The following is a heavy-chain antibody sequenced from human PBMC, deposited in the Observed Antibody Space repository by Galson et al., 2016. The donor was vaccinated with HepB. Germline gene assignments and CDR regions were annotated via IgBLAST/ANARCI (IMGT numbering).Heavy chain of an antibody. J-gene: IGHJ5*02. Sequence: SLRLSCAASGFTFSNYGMTWVRQAPGKGLEWLGFIRSNPYGGTAEYAASVEGRFTISRDDSKSIAHLQMNNLKTEDTAVYYCARDADTNWFDPWGQGTLVTVSS. D-gene: IGHD5-18*01. V-gene: IGHV3-49*04. CDR2: IRSNPYGGTA. CDR1: GFTFSNYG. CDR3: ARDADTNWFDP.